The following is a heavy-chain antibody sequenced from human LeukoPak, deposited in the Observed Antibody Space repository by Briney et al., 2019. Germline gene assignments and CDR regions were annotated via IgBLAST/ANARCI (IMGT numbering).Heavy chain of an antibody. D-gene: IGHD2-15*01. CDR2: IYYSGGT. V-gene: IGHV4-59*12. J-gene: IGHJ4*02. CDR1: GGSISSYY. Sequence: SETLSLTCTVSGGSISSYYWSWIRQPPGKGLEWIGYIYYSGGTYYNPSLKSRVTISVDTSKNQFSLKLSSVTAADTAVYYCARLLCSGGSCYAYFDYWGQGTLVTVSS. CDR3: ARLLCSGGSCYAYFDY.